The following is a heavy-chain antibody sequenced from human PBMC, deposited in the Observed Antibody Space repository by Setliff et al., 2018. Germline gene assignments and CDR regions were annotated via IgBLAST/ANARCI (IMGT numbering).Heavy chain of an antibody. CDR3: ARGLEGEDYFYYMDV. CDR2: VYYRGLT. V-gene: IGHV4-59*12. CDR1: GGSISTYY. D-gene: IGHD2-21*01. J-gene: IGHJ6*03. Sequence: PSETLSLTCTVSGGSISTYYWSWIRQPPGKGLEFIGYVYYRGLTNYDPSLKSRVTMSVDKSKNQFSLKLTSVTAADTAVYYCARGLEGEDYFYYMDVWGKGNTVTVSS.